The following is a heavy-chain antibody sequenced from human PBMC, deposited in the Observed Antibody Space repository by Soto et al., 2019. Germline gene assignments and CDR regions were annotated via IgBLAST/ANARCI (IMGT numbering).Heavy chain of an antibody. J-gene: IGHJ3*02. CDR3: ARDGRYCSGGSCYSNTFDI. Sequence: GGPLRFSCTASGFNIINHSMNCVSKTTGKGLEWVSSISSSSSYIYYADSVKGRFTISRDNAKNSLYLQMNSLRAEDTAVYYCARDGRYCSGGSCYSNTFDIWGQGTMVTVSS. CDR1: GFNIINHS. CDR2: ISSSSSYI. V-gene: IGHV3-21*01. D-gene: IGHD2-15*01.